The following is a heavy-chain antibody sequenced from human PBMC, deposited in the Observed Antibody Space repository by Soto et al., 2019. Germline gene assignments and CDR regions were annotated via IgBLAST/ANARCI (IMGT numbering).Heavy chain of an antibody. Sequence: QITLNESGPTVVRPTETLTLTCRFSGFSLTTSGVGVGWVRQSPGKTPEWLARIYWDDDKRYSESLKSRLTITKDTPKNQVVLTVANLDATDTANYYCAHRVLRTVFGLVTMTAIYFDFWGQGTTGRRLL. CDR2: IYWDDDK. V-gene: IGHV2-5*02. D-gene: IGHD3-3*01. CDR1: GFSLTTSGVG. CDR3: AHRVLRTVFGLVTMTAIYFDF. J-gene: IGHJ4*02.